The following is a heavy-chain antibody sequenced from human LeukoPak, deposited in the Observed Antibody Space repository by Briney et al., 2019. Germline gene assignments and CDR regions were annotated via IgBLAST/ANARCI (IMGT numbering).Heavy chain of an antibody. CDR2: IYHSGST. Sequence: SQTLSLTCTVSGGSISTYYWNWIRQPPGKGLEWIGYIYHSGSTNYNPSLQSRVTISVDTSKNQFSLNLNSVTAADTAVYYCARGGAARLHFQNWGQGTLVTVSS. J-gene: IGHJ1*01. V-gene: IGHV4-59*01. CDR1: GGSISTYY. CDR3: ARGGAARLHFQN. D-gene: IGHD6-6*01.